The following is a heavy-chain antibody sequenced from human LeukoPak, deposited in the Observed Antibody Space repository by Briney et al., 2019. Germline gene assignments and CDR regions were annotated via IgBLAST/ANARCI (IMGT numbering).Heavy chain of an antibody. CDR1: GFTFSSYW. D-gene: IGHD2-2*02. CDR2: IKQDGSEK. CDR3: ARDPPAHCSSTSCYKQNWFDP. Sequence: GGSLRLSCAASGFTFSSYWMSWVRQAPGKGLEWVANIKQDGSEKYYVDSVKGRFTISRDNAKNSLYLQMNSLRAEDTAVYYCARDPPAHCSSTSCYKQNWFDPWGQGTLVTVSS. J-gene: IGHJ5*02. V-gene: IGHV3-7*01.